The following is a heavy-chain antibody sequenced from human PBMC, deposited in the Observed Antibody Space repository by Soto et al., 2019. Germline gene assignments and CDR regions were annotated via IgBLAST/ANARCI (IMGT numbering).Heavy chain of an antibody. D-gene: IGHD1-26*01. CDR1: GDSVSSNSAG. CDR2: SYYRSKWYD. J-gene: IGHJ4*01. Sequence: QVQLQQSGPGLVKPSQTLSLTCAITGDSVSSNSAGWSWVRQSPSRGLEWLGRSYYRSKWYDEYAVSVRGRITINPDTYKNQYSLQLNSVTPEDTAVYFCARGEQYSGRIFDYWGQGTLVTVSS. V-gene: IGHV6-1*01. CDR3: ARGEQYSGRIFDY.